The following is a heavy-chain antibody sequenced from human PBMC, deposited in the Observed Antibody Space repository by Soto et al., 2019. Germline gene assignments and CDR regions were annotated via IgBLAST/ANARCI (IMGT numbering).Heavy chain of an antibody. CDR2: IIPIFGTA. CDR1: GGTFSSYA. V-gene: IGHV1-69*06. Sequence: QVQLVQSGAEVKKPGSSVKVSCKASGGTFSSYAISWVRQAPGQGLEWMGGIIPIFGTANYAQKFQGRVTITADKSTSTAYMELSSLRSEDTAVYYCARGLWGCSGGSCYSGADYWGQGTLVTVSS. CDR3: ARGLWGCSGGSCYSGADY. J-gene: IGHJ4*02. D-gene: IGHD2-15*01.